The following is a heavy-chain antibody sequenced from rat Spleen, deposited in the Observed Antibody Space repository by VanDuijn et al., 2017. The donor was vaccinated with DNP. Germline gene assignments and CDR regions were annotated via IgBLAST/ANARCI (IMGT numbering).Heavy chain of an antibody. D-gene: IGHD1-5*01. CDR1: GFSLTSYH. CDR2: IWSGGST. Sequence: QVQLKESGPGLVQPSQTLSLTCTVSGFSLTSYHVSWVRQPPGKGLEWIGEIWSGGSTHYNPALKSRLSISRDTSKNQVFLKMNSLQTDDTGTYYCTRDGIYIGTTYVDYWGQGVMVTVSS. V-gene: IGHV2-15*01. J-gene: IGHJ2*01. CDR3: TRDGIYIGTTYVDY.